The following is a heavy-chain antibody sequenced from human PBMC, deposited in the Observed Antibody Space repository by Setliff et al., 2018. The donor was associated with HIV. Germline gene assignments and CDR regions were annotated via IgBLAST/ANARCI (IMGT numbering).Heavy chain of an antibody. CDR1: GGSLSGSY. V-gene: IGHV4-34*01. CDR3: TRRKHYGSGIYYGYYYYMDV. J-gene: IGHJ6*03. D-gene: IGHD3-10*01. Sequence: SETLSLTCAVYGGSLSGSYLSWIRQTPGKGLEWIGETNPSGSTSYNPSLKSRVTISVDTSRIHFYVNLTSLTAADTAVYYCTRRKHYGSGIYYGYYYYMDVWDKGTTVTVS. CDR2: TNPSGST.